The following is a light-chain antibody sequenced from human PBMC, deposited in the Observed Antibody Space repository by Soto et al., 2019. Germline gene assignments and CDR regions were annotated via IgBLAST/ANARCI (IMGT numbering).Light chain of an antibody. CDR2: SNA. CDR3: AAWDDSLKAML. Sequence: QSVLPQPPSASGTPGQTVTISCSGSGSNIGENAVNWYQHLPGTAPQLLIYSNALRPSGVPHRFSGSKSGTAGSLAISGLQSEDEAHYYCAAWDDSLKAMLFGGGTKLPVL. J-gene: IGLJ3*02. CDR1: GSNIGENA. V-gene: IGLV1-44*01.